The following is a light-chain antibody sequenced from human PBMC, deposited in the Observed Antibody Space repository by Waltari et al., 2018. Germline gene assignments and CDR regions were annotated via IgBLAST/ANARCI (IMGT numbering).Light chain of an antibody. V-gene: IGLV3-21*02. Sequence: SYVLTQPPSVSVAPGQTARITCGGHNIGSESVHWYQQKPGQAPVLVVYDDSDRPSGIPERFSGSNSGNTATLTISRVEAGDEADYDCQVWDGSSDHYVFGTGTTVTVL. J-gene: IGLJ1*01. CDR1: NIGSES. CDR3: QVWDGSSDHYV. CDR2: DDS.